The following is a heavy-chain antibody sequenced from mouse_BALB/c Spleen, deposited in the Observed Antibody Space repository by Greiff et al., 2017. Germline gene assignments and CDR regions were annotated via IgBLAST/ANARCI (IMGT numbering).Heavy chain of an antibody. V-gene: IGHV5-6-3*01. J-gene: IGHJ3*01. Sequence: EVKVVESGGGLVQPGGSLKLSCAASGFTLRSYGMYWVRQTPDKRLELVATINSNGGSTYYSDSVKGRFTISRDNAKNTLYLQMSSLKSEDTSMYYCARAEDYVPFAYWGQGTLVTVSA. CDR2: INSNGGST. CDR1: GFTLRSYG. CDR3: ARAEDYVPFAY. D-gene: IGHD1-1*01.